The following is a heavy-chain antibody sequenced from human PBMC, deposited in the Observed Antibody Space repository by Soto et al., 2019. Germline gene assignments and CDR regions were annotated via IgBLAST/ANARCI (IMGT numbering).Heavy chain of an antibody. D-gene: IGHD1-26*01. CDR2: IKQSGNP. J-gene: IGHJ6*02. CDR1: GGPFSGYY. Sequence: PSETLSLTCSIYGGPFSGYYRSWIRQPPGKGLEWIGEIKQSGNPNYHRSHKSGVPILVGTSNNHVSPQLNSVTAAAPAGYYCASSVPYVHDGFYYPAMEVCGQGATVTGS. CDR3: ASSVPYVHDGFYYPAMEV. V-gene: IGHV4-34*01.